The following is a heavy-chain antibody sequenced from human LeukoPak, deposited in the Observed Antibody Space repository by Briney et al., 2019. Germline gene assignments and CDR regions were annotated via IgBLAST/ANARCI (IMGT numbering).Heavy chain of an antibody. CDR3: ARGQKPAEYSSSSQDY. CDR2: INHSGST. V-gene: IGHV4-34*01. D-gene: IGHD6-6*01. Sequence: SETLSLTCAVYGGSFSGYYWSWIRQPPGKGLEWIGEINHSGSTNYNPSLKSRVTISVDKSKNQFSLKRSSVTAADTAVYYCARGQKPAEYSSSSQDYWGQGTLVTVSS. J-gene: IGHJ4*02. CDR1: GGSFSGYY.